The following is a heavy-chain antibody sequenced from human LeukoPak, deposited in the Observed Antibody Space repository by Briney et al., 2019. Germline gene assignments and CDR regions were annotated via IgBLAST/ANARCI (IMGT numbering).Heavy chain of an antibody. J-gene: IGHJ5*02. D-gene: IGHD7-27*01. V-gene: IGHV4-61*02. Sequence: PSETLSLTCTVSGGSISSGSYYWSWIRQPAGKGLEWIGRIYTSGSTNYNPSLKSRVTISVDTSKNQFSLKLSSVTAADTAVYYCARDTAGEFDPWGQGTLVTVSS. CDR2: IYTSGST. CDR1: GGSISSGSYY. CDR3: ARDTAGEFDP.